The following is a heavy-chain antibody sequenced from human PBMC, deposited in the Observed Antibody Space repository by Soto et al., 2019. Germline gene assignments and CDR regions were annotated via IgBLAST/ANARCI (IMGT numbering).Heavy chain of an antibody. Sequence: QLVESGGGLVKPGGSLRLSCAASEFSFSGYFMSWIRQAPGKGLEWVAYISSLSDTIYYADSVKGRFTISRDNAKSSLFLHMTSRRVEDTPVYYCAGSLSSWYFSYIMDVWGQGTTVSVSS. CDR2: ISSLSDTI. D-gene: IGHD6-6*01. J-gene: IGHJ6*02. CDR1: EFSFSGYF. V-gene: IGHV3-11*01. CDR3: AGSLSSWYFSYIMDV.